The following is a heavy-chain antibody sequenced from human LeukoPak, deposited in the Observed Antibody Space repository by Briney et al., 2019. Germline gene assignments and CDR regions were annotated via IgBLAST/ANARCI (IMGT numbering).Heavy chain of an antibody. CDR3: ARPQNTALGVFDI. J-gene: IGHJ3*02. V-gene: IGHV5-51*01. Sequence: GESLKISCKGSGYSFTSYWIGWVRQMPGKGLEWMGIIYPGDSDNRYSPSFQGQVTISADKSISTAYLQWSSLKASDTAMYYCARPQNTALGVFDIWGQGTMVTVSS. CDR1: GYSFTSYW. CDR2: IYPGDSDN. D-gene: IGHD5-18*01.